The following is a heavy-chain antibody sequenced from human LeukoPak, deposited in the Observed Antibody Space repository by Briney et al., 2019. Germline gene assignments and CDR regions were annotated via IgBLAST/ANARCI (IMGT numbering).Heavy chain of an antibody. CDR1: GGSLSSGGYS. V-gene: IGHV4-30-2*01. Sequence: SETLSLTCAVSGGSLSSGGYSWSWIRQPPGTGLEWIGYIYHSGSTYYNPSLKSRVTISVDRSKNQFSLKLSSVTAADTAVYYCARGIAAAGTTAPFDYWGQGTLVTVSS. CDR2: IYHSGST. CDR3: ARGIAAAGTTAPFDY. D-gene: IGHD6-13*01. J-gene: IGHJ4*02.